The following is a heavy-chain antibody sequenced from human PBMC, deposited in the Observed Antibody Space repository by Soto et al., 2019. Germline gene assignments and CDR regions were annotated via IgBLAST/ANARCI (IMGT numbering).Heavy chain of an antibody. Sequence: SETLSLTCTVSGGSITSSYWSWIRRPPGKGLEWIAYIYDTGISGYTPSTSYNPSLKSRVTMSVDTSKSQFSLQLTSVTAADTAVYYCARGEDAFFYYGLGVWGQGITGAV. J-gene: IGHJ6*02. V-gene: IGHV4-59*01. CDR2: IYDTGISGYTPST. CDR1: GGSITSSY. CDR3: ARGEDAFFYYGLGV.